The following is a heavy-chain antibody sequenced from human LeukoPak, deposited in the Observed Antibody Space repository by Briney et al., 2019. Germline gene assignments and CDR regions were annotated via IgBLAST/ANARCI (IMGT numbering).Heavy chain of an antibody. CDR1: GFTFTTYW. CDR3: TTELDIRPNHY. D-gene: IGHD3-22*01. J-gene: IGHJ4*02. Sequence: GGSLRLSCAASGFTFTTYWMSWVRQAPGKGLEWVGRIKRKSDGGTTDYAAPVKGRFTISRDDSKNTLYLQMNSLKSEDTAVYYCTTELDIRPNHYWGQGTLVTVSS. CDR2: IKRKSDGGTT. V-gene: IGHV3-15*01.